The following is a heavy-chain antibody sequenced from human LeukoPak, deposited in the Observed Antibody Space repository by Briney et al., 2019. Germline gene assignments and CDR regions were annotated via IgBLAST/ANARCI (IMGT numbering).Heavy chain of an antibody. CDR2: ISYSGST. V-gene: IGHV4-59*08. CDR1: GGSISSHY. Sequence: PSETLSLTCTVSGGSISSHYWSCIRQPPGKGLEWIGSISYSGSTTYNPSLKGRVTISVDTSKNQFPLMLSSVSAADTAVYYCARRYCSGGSCYSAFDYWGQGTLVAVSS. J-gene: IGHJ4*02. D-gene: IGHD2-15*01. CDR3: ARRYCSGGSCYSAFDY.